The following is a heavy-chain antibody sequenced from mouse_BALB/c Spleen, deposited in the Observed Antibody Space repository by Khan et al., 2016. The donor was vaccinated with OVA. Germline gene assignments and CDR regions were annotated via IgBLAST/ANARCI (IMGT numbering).Heavy chain of an antibody. D-gene: IGHD1-1*01. J-gene: IGHJ2*01. CDR3: ARGGITTGYCDY. Sequence: QVQLQQSGTELARPGASVKLSCKASGYTFTSYWMQWVKQRPGQGLEWIGAVYPGDGNTRYTQKFKGKATLTADKSSSTAYIQLSSLASEDSAVYYCARGGITTGYCDYWGQGTTLTVSS. CDR1: GYTFTSYW. V-gene: IGHV1-87*01. CDR2: VYPGDGNT.